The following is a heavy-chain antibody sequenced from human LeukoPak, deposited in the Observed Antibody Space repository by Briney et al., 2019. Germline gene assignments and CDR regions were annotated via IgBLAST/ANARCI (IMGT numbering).Heavy chain of an antibody. V-gene: IGHV3-66*01. CDR1: GFTFSSYA. Sequence: GGSLRLSCAASGFTFSSYAMSWVRQAPGKGLEWVSVIYSGGSTYYADSVKGRFTISRDNSKNTLYLQMNSLRAEDTAVYYCARDRLHYYDSSGYSYYFDYWGQGTLVTVSS. CDR3: ARDRLHYYDSSGYSYYFDY. D-gene: IGHD3-22*01. CDR2: IYSGGST. J-gene: IGHJ4*02.